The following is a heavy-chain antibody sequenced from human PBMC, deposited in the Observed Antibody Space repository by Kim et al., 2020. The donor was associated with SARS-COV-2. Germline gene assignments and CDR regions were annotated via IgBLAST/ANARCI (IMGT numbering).Heavy chain of an antibody. CDR1: GYTFSDYS. V-gene: IGHV1-2*02. CDR3: ARDLGGFDSRGYFCH. J-gene: IGHJ2*01. D-gene: IGHD3-16*01. Sequence: ASVKVSCKASGYTFSDYSIHWVRQAPGQGLEWMGWINPNTGGAKYAQKFQGGVTITRDTSLSTAYMELTNLKFDDTAVYYCARDLGGFDSRGYFCHWGQGTLLPVSS. CDR2: INPNTGGA.